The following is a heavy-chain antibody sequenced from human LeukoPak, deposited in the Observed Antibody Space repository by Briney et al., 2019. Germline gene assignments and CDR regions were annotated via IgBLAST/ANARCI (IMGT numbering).Heavy chain of an antibody. V-gene: IGHV5-51*01. J-gene: IGHJ4*02. D-gene: IGHD6-13*01. CDR3: ARGRGNSWYFDY. CDR2: IYYCDSDT. CDR1: GYSFTSYW. Sequence: GESLKISCKGSGYSFTSYWIGWVRQMPGKGLEWMVTIYYCDSDTRYSRSFQGQVTIPADQSITPAYLQCTSLKTSDTAMIYRARGRGNSWYFDYWGQGTLVRVFS.